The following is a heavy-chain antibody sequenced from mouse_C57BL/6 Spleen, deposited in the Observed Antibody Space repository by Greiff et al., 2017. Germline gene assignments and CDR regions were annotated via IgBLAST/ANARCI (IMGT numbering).Heavy chain of an antibody. J-gene: IGHJ3*01. CDR1: GFNIKDDY. CDR3: TTSYCSSWFAY. CDR2: IDPENGDT. V-gene: IGHV14-4*01. Sequence: VQLQQSGAELVRPGASVKLSCTASGFNIKDDYMHWVKQRPEQGLEWIGWIDPENGDTEYASKFQGKATITADTSSNTAYLQLSSLTSEDTAVYYCTTSYCSSWFAYWGQGTLVTVSA. D-gene: IGHD2-12*01.